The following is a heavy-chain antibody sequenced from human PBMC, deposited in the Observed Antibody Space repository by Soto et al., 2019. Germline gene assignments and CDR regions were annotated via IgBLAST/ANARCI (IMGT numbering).Heavy chain of an antibody. CDR1: GGSISSGDYY. J-gene: IGHJ4*02. D-gene: IGHD5-18*01. Sequence: SETLSLTCTVSGGSISSGDYYWSWIRQPPGKGLEWIGYIYYSGSTYYNPSLKSRVTISVDTSKNQFSLKLSSVTAADTAVYYCARLGYSHGYPAATDYWGQGTLATVSS. CDR2: IYYSGST. V-gene: IGHV4-30-4*01. CDR3: ARLGYSHGYPAATDY.